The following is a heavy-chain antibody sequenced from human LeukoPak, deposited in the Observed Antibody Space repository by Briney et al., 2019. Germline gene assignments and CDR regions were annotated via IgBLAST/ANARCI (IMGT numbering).Heavy chain of an antibody. J-gene: IGHJ3*02. CDR2: IYPGDSDT. CDR1: GYSFTTYW. V-gene: IGHV5-51*01. CDR3: ARVNFQAFDI. Sequence: GESLKISCKASGYSFTTYWIGWVRQMPGKGLEWMGIIYPGDSDTRYSPSFQGQVTISADKSINTAYLQWSSLKASDTAIYYCARVNFQAFDIWGQGTMVTVSS.